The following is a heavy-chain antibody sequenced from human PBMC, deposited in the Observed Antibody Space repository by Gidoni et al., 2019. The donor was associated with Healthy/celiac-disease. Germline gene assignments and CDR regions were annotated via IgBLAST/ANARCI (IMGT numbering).Heavy chain of an antibody. V-gene: IGHV3-74*01. Sequence: EVQLVASGGGLVQPGGSLRLACAASGFTLSSYWMNWVRQAPGKGLVWVSRINSDGSSTSYADSGKGRFTISRDNAKNTLYLKMNSLRAEDTAVYYCARRDDSWELFDYWGQGTLVTVSS. J-gene: IGHJ4*02. CDR1: GFTLSSYW. CDR2: INSDGSST. D-gene: IGHD1-26*01. CDR3: ARRDDSWELFDY.